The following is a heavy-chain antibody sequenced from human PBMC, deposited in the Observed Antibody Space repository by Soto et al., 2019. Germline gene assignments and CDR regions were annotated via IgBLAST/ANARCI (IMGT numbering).Heavy chain of an antibody. CDR1: GGSISSYY. J-gene: IGHJ4*02. Sequence: SETLSLTCTVSGGSISSYYWSWIRQPAGKGLEWIGRIYTSGSTNYNPSLKSRVTMSVDTSKNQFSLKLSSVTAADTAVYYCARDFDWLSMYYFDYWGQGTLVTVSS. V-gene: IGHV4-4*07. D-gene: IGHD3-9*01. CDR2: IYTSGST. CDR3: ARDFDWLSMYYFDY.